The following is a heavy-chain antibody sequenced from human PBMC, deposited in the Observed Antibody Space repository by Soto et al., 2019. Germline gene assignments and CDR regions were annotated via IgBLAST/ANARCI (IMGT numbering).Heavy chain of an antibody. J-gene: IGHJ6*03. D-gene: IGHD4-17*01. V-gene: IGHV4-59*01. CDR3: ARTTVTTWDGSGYYYMDV. CDR1: GGSISSYY. CDR2: IYYSGST. Sequence: PSETLSLTCTVSGGSISSYYWSWIRQPPGKGLEWIGYIYYSGSTNYNPSLKSRVTISVDTSKNQFSLKLSSVTAADTAVYYCARTTVTTWDGSGYYYMDVWGKGTTVTVS.